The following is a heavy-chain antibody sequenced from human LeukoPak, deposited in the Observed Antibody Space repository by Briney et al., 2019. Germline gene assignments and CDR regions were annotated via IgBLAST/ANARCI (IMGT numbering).Heavy chain of an antibody. V-gene: IGHV3-33*08. J-gene: IGHJ4*02. CDR2: IWYDGNND. CDR3: ARLAGSYYFDY. CDR1: GFTFSSYA. Sequence: GGSLRLSCAASGFTFSSYAMHWVRQAPGKGLEWVAIIWYDGNNDNYADSVKGRFTISRDNSKNTLYLQMNSLRAEDTAVYYCARLAGSYYFDYWGQGTLVTVSS. D-gene: IGHD2-15*01.